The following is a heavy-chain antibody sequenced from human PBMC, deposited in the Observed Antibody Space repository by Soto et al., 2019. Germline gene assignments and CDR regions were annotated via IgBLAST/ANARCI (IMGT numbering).Heavy chain of an antibody. J-gene: IGHJ6*02. Sequence: EVQLVESGGGLVQPGGSLRLSCAASGFTFSLYSMSWVRQAPGKGLEWVSYISRSSTGIHYADSVKGRFTISRDDATNSMHLQMHGLRDGDTAVYYCARAVTWGLDVWGQGTTVSISS. CDR3: ARAVTWGLDV. V-gene: IGHV3-48*02. CDR2: ISRSSTGI. D-gene: IGHD3-10*01. CDR1: GFTFSLYS.